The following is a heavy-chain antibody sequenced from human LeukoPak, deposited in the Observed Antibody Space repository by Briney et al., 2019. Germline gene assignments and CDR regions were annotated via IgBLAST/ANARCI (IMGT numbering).Heavy chain of an antibody. Sequence: GESLKISCKGSGYSFTSYWIGWVRQMPGKGLEWMGIIYPGDSDTRYSPSFQGQVTISADKSISTAYLQWSSLKASDTAMYYCARRGSSIAARSNWFDPWGQGTLVTVSS. CDR1: GYSFTSYW. CDR3: ARRGSSIAARSNWFDP. J-gene: IGHJ5*02. CDR2: IYPGDSDT. V-gene: IGHV5-51*01. D-gene: IGHD6-6*01.